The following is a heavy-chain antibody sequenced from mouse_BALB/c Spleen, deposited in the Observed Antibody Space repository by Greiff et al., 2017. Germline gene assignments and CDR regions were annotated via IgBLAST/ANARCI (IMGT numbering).Heavy chain of an antibody. V-gene: IGHV5-6-5*01. CDR3: AREGTTATDY. CDR1: GFTFSSYA. D-gene: IGHD1-2*01. CDR2: ISSGGST. Sequence: EVHLVESGGGLVKPGGSLKLSCAASGFTFSSYAMSWVRQTPEKRLEWVASISSGGSTYYPDSVKGRFTISRDNARNILYLQMSSLRSEDTAMYYCAREGTTATDYWGQGTTLTVSS. J-gene: IGHJ2*01.